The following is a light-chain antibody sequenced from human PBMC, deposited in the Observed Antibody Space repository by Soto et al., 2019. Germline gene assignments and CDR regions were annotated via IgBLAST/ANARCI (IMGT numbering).Light chain of an antibody. Sequence: QSALTQPASVSGSPGQTITISCTGTSSDVGRYNTVSWYQHHPGKAPKLIIYEVTHRPAGISDRFSASKSGNTASLTISGLQAEDEADYYCNSLRVNHLCVFGSGTKLTVL. CDR2: EVT. CDR1: SSDVGRYNT. V-gene: IGLV2-14*01. J-gene: IGLJ1*01. CDR3: NSLRVNHLCV.